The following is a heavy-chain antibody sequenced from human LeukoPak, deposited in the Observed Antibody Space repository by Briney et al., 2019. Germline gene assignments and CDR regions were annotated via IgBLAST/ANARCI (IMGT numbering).Heavy chain of an antibody. CDR3: ARWSWSFDY. V-gene: IGHV7-4-1*02. CDR2: INTNTGNP. D-gene: IGHD6-13*01. Sequence: ASVKASCKASGYTFTTYDMNWVRQAPGQGLEWMGWINTNTGNPTYAQGFTGRFVFSLDTSVSTAYLQISSLKAEDTAVYYCARWSWSFDYWGQGTLVTVSS. CDR1: GYTFTTYD. J-gene: IGHJ4*02.